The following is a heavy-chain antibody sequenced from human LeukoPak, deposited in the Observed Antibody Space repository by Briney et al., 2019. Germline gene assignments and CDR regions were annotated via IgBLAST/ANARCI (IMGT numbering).Heavy chain of an antibody. CDR2: ISGSGGST. CDR3: AKRGLYDSSGYYEYYFDY. CDR1: GFTFSSYA. D-gene: IGHD3-22*01. Sequence: EGSLRLSCAASGFTFSSYAMSWVRQAPGKGLEWVSAISGSGGSTYYADSVKGRFTISRDNSKNTLYLQMNSLRAEDTAVYYCAKRGLYDSSGYYEYYFDYWGQGTLVTVSS. V-gene: IGHV3-23*01. J-gene: IGHJ4*02.